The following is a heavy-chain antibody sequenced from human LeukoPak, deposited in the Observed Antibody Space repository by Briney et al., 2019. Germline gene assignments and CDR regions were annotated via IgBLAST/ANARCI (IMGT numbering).Heavy chain of an antibody. Sequence: SETLSLTCAVYGGSFSGYYWSWIRQPPGKGLEWIGEINHSGSTKYNPSLKSRVTISVDTSKNQFSLKLSSVTAADTAVYYCARGDYYDSSGYYYLIFDYWGQGTLVTVSS. CDR3: ARGDYYDSSGYYYLIFDY. CDR1: GGSFSGYY. J-gene: IGHJ4*02. CDR2: INHSGST. D-gene: IGHD3-22*01. V-gene: IGHV4-34*01.